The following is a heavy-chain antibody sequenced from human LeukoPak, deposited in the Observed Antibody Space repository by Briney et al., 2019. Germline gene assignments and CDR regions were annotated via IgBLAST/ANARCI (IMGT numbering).Heavy chain of an antibody. V-gene: IGHV4-59*08. CDR2: IYYSGST. D-gene: IGHD3-22*01. Sequence: SETLSLTCTVSGGSISSYYWSWIRQPPGKGLEWIGYIYYSGSTNYNPSLKSRVTISGDTSKNQFSLKLRSVTAADTAVYFCARGPYSYDSSGAFDIWGQGTMVTVSS. CDR3: ARGPYSYDSSGAFDI. CDR1: GGSISSYY. J-gene: IGHJ3*02.